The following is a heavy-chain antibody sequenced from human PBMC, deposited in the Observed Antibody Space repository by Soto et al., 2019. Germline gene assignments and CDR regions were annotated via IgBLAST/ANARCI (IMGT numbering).Heavy chain of an antibody. D-gene: IGHD2-8*01. CDR1: GYTFTSYG. J-gene: IGHJ5*02. CDR3: ARERTVIDCTNGVCQKSTNRRDWFDP. V-gene: IGHV1-18*01. Sequence: QVQLVQSGAEVKKPGASVKVSCKASGYTFTSYGISWVRQAPGQGLEWMGWISAYNGNTNYAQKLQGRVTMTTDTSTITAYMELRSLRSDDTAVYYCARERTVIDCTNGVCQKSTNRRDWFDPCGQGTLVTVSS. CDR2: ISAYNGNT.